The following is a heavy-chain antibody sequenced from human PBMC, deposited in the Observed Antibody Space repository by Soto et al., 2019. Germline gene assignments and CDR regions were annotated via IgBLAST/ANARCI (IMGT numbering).Heavy chain of an antibody. D-gene: IGHD3-22*01. V-gene: IGHV4-30-4*01. CDR3: ASHPEGYYDSSGADY. CDR1: GGSISSGDYY. CDR2: IYYSGST. Sequence: QVQLQESGPGLVKPSQTLSLTCTVSGGSISSGDYYWSWIRQPPGKGLEWIGYIYYSGSTYYNPSLKSRVTISVDTSKNQFSLKLSSVTAADTAVYYCASHPEGYYDSSGADYWGQGTLVTVSS. J-gene: IGHJ4*02.